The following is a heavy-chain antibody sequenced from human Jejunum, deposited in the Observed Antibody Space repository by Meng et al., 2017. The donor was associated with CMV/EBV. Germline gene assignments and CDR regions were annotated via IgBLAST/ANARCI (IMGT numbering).Heavy chain of an antibody. V-gene: IGHV3-30*10. CDR1: NFNRYC. D-gene: IGHD2-2*01. J-gene: IGHJ4*02. CDR3: AAEYQLMNAPYYEY. Sequence: NFNRYCMPWVRPAPGKGLEWVATISHDGSKTYYRDSVRGRFAILRDNSKNTLALQLNSLRADDTAVYYCAAEYQLMNAPYYEYWGQGTLVTVSS. CDR2: ISHDGSKT.